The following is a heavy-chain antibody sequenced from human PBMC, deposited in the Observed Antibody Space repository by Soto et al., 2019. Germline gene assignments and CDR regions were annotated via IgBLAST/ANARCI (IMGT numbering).Heavy chain of an antibody. J-gene: IGHJ4*02. CDR3: AKDRGRIAVAGHFDY. D-gene: IGHD6-19*01. CDR2: ISYDGSNK. Sequence: GGSLRLSCAASGFTFSSYGMHWVRQAPGKGLEWVAVISYDGSNKYYADSVKGRFTISRDNSKNTLYLQMNSLRAEDTAVYYCAKDRGRIAVAGHFDYWGQGTLVTVSS. V-gene: IGHV3-30*18. CDR1: GFTFSSYG.